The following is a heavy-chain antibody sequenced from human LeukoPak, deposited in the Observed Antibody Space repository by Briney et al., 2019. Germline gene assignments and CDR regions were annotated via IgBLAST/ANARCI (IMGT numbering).Heavy chain of an antibody. V-gene: IGHV4-59*12. CDR2: IYYSGST. Sequence: PSETLSLTCTVSGGSISSYYWSWLRQPPGKGLEGIGYIYYSGSTNYNPSLKSRVTISVDTSKNQFSLKLSCVTAADTAVYYCARPGIAVAGSWFDPWGQGTLVTVSS. CDR1: GGSISSYY. D-gene: IGHD6-19*01. J-gene: IGHJ5*02. CDR3: ARPGIAVAGSWFDP.